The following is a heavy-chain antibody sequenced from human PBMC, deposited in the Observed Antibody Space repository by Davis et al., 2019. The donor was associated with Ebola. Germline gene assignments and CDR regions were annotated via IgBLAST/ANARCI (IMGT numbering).Heavy chain of an antibody. CDR2: IYPGDSDT. D-gene: IGHD5-12*01. J-gene: IGHJ6*03. V-gene: IGHV5-51*01. Sequence: KVSCKGSGYSFTSYWIGWVRQMPGKGLEWMGIIYPGDSDTRYSPSFQGKVTISADKSISTAYLQWSSLKASDTAMYYCARRGYSGYDLIRSGYYMDVWGKGTTVTVSS. CDR3: ARRGYSGYDLIRSGYYMDV. CDR1: GYSFTSYW.